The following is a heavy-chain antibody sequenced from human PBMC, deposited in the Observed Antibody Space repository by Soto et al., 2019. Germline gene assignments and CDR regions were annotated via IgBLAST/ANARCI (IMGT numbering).Heavy chain of an antibody. CDR1: GYTFTSYA. J-gene: IGHJ6*02. Sequence: GASVKVSCKASGYTFTSYAMHWVRQAPGQRLEWMGWINAGNGNTKYSQKFQGRVTITRDTSASTAYMELSSLGSEDTAVYYCARDQLAYCGGDCSSGYYYGMDVWGQGTTVTVAS. CDR2: INAGNGNT. D-gene: IGHD2-21*02. V-gene: IGHV1-3*01. CDR3: ARDQLAYCGGDCSSGYYYGMDV.